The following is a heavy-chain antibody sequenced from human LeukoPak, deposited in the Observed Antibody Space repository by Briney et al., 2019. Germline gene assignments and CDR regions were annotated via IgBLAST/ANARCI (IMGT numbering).Heavy chain of an antibody. Sequence: PGGSLRLSCAASGFTFSSYSMNWVRQAPGKGLEWVSYISSSGSTIYYADSVKGRFTISRDNAKNSLYLQMNSLRAEDTAVYYCARDFGSGWFDYWGQGTLVTVSS. CDR1: GFTFSSYS. J-gene: IGHJ4*02. V-gene: IGHV3-48*04. D-gene: IGHD6-19*01. CDR3: ARDFGSGWFDY. CDR2: ISSSGSTI.